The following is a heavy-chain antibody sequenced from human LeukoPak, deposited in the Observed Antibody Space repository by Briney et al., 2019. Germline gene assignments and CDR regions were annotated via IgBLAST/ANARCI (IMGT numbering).Heavy chain of an antibody. CDR3: AKGGRTFTAAFDI. J-gene: IGHJ3*02. Sequence: PGGSLRLSCAASGFTFSSYSMNWVRQAPGKGLEWVSSISSSSSYIYYADSVKGRFTISRDNAKNSLYLQMNSLRADDTAIYYCAKGGRTFTAAFDIWGQGTMVAVSS. CDR1: GFTFSSYS. D-gene: IGHD3-16*01. V-gene: IGHV3-21*04. CDR2: ISSSSSYI.